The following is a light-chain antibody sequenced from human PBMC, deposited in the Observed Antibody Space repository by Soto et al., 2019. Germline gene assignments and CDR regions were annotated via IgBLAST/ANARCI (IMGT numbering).Light chain of an antibody. CDR2: GAS. Sequence: ESVLTQSPGTLSLSPGERATLSCRASQSVSSSYLAWYQQEPGQAPRLLIYGASSRATGIPDKFSGSGSGKDFTLTISRVEPEDGAVYYCQQYGSSPLFTFGAGTKVEIK. J-gene: IGKJ3*01. V-gene: IGKV3-20*01. CDR1: QSVSSSY. CDR3: QQYGSSPLFT.